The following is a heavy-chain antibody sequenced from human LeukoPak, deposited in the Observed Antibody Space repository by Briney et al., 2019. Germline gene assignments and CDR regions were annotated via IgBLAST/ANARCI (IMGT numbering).Heavy chain of an antibody. D-gene: IGHD1-1*01. CDR3: VRSSASSGPNCFDP. V-gene: IGHV3-64D*09. J-gene: IGHJ5*02. CDR1: GFSFSSYA. CDR2: ISSDGDST. Sequence: GGSLRLSCSASGFSFSSYAMHWGRQARGKGMEYVSAISSDGDSTYNADSVKCRFTISRDNSKNTLYLQMSSLRTEDTAVYYCVRSSASSGPNCFDPWGQGTLVTVSS.